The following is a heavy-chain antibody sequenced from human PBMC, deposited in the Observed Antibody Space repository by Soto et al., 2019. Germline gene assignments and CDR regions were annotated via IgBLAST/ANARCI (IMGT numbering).Heavy chain of an antibody. CDR3: AGYRSSSTGAFDI. Sequence: PGGSLRLSCAASGFTFSSYAMSWVRQAPGKGLEWVSAISGSGGSTYYADSVKGRFTISRDNSKNTLYLQMNSLRAEDTAVYYCAGYRSSSTGAFDIWGQGTMVTVSS. CDR1: GFTFSSYA. V-gene: IGHV3-23*01. J-gene: IGHJ3*02. D-gene: IGHD6-13*01. CDR2: ISGSGGST.